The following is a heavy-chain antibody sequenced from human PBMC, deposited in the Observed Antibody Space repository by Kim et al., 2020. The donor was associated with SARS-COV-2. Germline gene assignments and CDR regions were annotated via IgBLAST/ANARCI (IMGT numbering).Heavy chain of an antibody. CDR3: ARDRSEYQQYYYYGMDV. CDR2: IKQDGSEK. J-gene: IGHJ6*02. D-gene: IGHD2-2*01. V-gene: IGHV3-7*01. Sequence: GGSLRLSCAASGFTFSSYWMSWVRQAPGKGLEWVANIKQDGSEKYYVDSVKGRFTISRDNAKNSLYLQMNSLRAEDTAVYYCARDRSEYQQYYYYGMDVWGHGTTVTVSS. CDR1: GFTFSSYW.